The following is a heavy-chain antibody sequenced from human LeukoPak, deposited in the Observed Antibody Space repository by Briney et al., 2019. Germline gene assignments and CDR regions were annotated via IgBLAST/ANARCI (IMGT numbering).Heavy chain of an antibody. Sequence: WETLSLTCAVSGYSISSGYYWGWIRQPPGKGLEWIGSIYHSGSTYYNPSLKSRVTISVDTSKNQFSLKLSSVTAADTAVYYCARFALGFGGVIVRSFDYWGQGTLVTVSS. CDR3: ARFALGFGGVIVRSFDY. CDR1: GYSISSGYY. J-gene: IGHJ4*02. D-gene: IGHD3-16*02. CDR2: IYHSGST. V-gene: IGHV4-38-2*01.